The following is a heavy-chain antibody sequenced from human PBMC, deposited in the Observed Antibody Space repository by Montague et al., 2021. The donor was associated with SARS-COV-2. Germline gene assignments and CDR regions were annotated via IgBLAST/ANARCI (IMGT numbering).Heavy chain of an antibody. CDR2: IYYSGTT. J-gene: IGHJ3*02. Sequence: SETLSLTCTVSGGSISSYYWNWIRETPGKGLEWIGYIYYSGTTNYNPSLKSRVTVSLDTPKNRFSLNLNSVTAADTTIYYCARDQAAKISFKGAFDIWGQGGMVTGSS. CDR3: ARDQAAKISFKGAFDI. CDR1: GGSISSYY. D-gene: IGHD3-3*01. V-gene: IGHV4-59*01.